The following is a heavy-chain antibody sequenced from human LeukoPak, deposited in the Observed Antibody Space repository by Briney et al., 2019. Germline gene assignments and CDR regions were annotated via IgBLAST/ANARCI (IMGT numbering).Heavy chain of an antibody. D-gene: IGHD4-17*01. V-gene: IGHV3-48*03. Sequence: PGGSLRLSCAASGFTFSSYEMNWVRQAPGKGLEWVSYISSSGSSIYYADSVKGRFTISRDNAKNSLYLQMNSLSAEDTAVYYCARVRQTTVTTAYYFDYWGQGTLVTVSS. CDR1: GFTFSSYE. J-gene: IGHJ4*02. CDR2: ISSSGSSI. CDR3: ARVRQTTVTTAYYFDY.